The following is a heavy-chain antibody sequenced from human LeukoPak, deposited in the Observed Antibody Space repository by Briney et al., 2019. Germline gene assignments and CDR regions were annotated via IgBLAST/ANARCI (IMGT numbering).Heavy chain of an antibody. V-gene: IGHV4-34*01. Sequence: SETLSLTCIVSGDITHYWGWIRQPPGKGLEWIGEINHSGSTNYNPSLKSRVTISVDTSKNQFSLKLSSVTAADTAVYYCASRTRKRGYSYGSDYWGQGTLVTVSS. CDR2: INHSGST. J-gene: IGHJ4*02. CDR1: GDITHY. CDR3: ASRTRKRGYSYGSDY. D-gene: IGHD5-18*01.